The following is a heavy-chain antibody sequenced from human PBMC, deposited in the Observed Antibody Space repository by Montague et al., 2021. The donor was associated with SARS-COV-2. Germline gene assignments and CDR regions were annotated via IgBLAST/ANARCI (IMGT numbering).Heavy chain of an antibody. J-gene: IGHJ5*02. Sequence: SETLSLTCTFSGNVLTRNTYYWGWIRQPPGKGLEFIGSKSSGGSSNYNTPFEGRVTVSVDRSKSQFSLSLTSVSAADTAVYYCARSFCGPPTCYENCFALWGQGILVTVSS. D-gene: IGHD2-15*01. CDR1: GNVLTRNTYY. CDR2: KSSGGSS. CDR3: ARSFCGPPTCYENCFAL. V-gene: IGHV4-39*07.